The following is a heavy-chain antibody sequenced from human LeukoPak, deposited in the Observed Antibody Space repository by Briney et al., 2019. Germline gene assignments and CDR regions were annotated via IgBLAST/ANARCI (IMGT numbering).Heavy chain of an antibody. J-gene: IGHJ5*02. V-gene: IGHV4-59*12. CDR3: ARRGYSYGYVGSNWFDP. D-gene: IGHD5-18*01. CDR1: GGSISSYY. CDR2: IYYSGST. Sequence: KPSETLSLTCTVSGGSISSYYWSWIRQPPGRGLEWIGYIYYSGSTNYNPSLKSRVTISVDTSKNQFSLKLSSVTAADTAVYYCARRGYSYGYVGSNWFDPWGQGTLVTVSS.